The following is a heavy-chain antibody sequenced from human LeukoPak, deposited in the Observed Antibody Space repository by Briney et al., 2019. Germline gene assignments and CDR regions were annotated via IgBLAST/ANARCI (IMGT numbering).Heavy chain of an antibody. Sequence: GGSLRLSCAASGFTFSSYSMNWVRQAPGKGLEWVSSISSSSSYIYYADSVKGRFTIFRDNAKNSLYLQMNSLRAEDTAVYYCARDRVSYYESPIDYWGQGTLVTVSS. CDR1: GFTFSSYS. D-gene: IGHD3-22*01. CDR3: ARDRVSYYESPIDY. J-gene: IGHJ4*02. CDR2: ISSSSSYI. V-gene: IGHV3-21*01.